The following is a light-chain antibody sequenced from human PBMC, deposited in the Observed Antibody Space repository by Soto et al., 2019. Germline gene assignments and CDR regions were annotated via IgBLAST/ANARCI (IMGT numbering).Light chain of an antibody. J-gene: IGKJ5*01. Sequence: EVVMTQSPATLSVSPGERVILSCRSSQSVGDNLAWLQQKPGQGPRLLIYVASTRATGIPARFSGSGSVPEFTLTISSLRSEDSAVYLCQQYNDWPITFCQGIRLEI. CDR1: QSVGDN. CDR2: VAS. V-gene: IGKV3-15*01. CDR3: QQYNDWPIT.